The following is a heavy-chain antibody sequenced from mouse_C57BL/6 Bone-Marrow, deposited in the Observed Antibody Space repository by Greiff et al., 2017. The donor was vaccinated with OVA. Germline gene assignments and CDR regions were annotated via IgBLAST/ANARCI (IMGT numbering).Heavy chain of an antibody. CDR2: ISYSGST. CDR1: GYSITSDY. D-gene: IGHD2-1*01. V-gene: IGHV3-8*01. CDR3: ARLGYGNYGYFDV. Sequence: EVKLMESGPGLAKPSQPLSLTCSVTGYSITSDYWNWIRKFPGNKLEYMGYISYSGSTYYNPSLKSRISITRDTSKNQYYLQLNSVTTEDTATYYCARLGYGNYGYFDVWGTGTTVTVSS. J-gene: IGHJ1*03.